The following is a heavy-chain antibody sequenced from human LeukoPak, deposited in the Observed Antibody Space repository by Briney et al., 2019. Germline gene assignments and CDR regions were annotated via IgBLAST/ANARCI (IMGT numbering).Heavy chain of an antibody. CDR3: ATRDYYDSSAEDAFDI. D-gene: IGHD3-22*01. V-gene: IGHV4-39*01. Sequence: SETLSLTCTVSGGSISSSSYYWGWIRQPPGKGLEWIGSIYYSGSTYYNPSLKSRVTISVDTSKNQFSLKLSSVTAADTAVYYCATRDYYDSSAEDAFDIWGQGTMVTVSS. J-gene: IGHJ3*02. CDR1: GGSISSSSYY. CDR2: IYYSGST.